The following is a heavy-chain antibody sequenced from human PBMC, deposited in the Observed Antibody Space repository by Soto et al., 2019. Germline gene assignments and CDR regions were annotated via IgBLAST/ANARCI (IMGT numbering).Heavy chain of an antibody. J-gene: IGHJ4*02. CDR3: ATWRHDFWNSYQNYCFHH. V-gene: IGHV3-11*01. D-gene: IGHD3-3*01. CDR1: GFSFSDHY. CDR2: ITSSGSTI. Sequence: PGGSLRLSCAASGFSFSDHYMSWIRQAPGKGLEWISYITSSGSTIYYADSVKGRFAISRDNAKNSLFLQMNSLRAEDTAVYYCATWRHDFWNSYQNYCFHHCAQASLVTVST.